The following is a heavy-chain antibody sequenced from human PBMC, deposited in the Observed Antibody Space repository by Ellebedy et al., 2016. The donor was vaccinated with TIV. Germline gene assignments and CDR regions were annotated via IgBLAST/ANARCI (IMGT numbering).Heavy chain of an antibody. Sequence: GESLKISXVASGFSVSSTYLSWVRQAPGKGLEWVSAFYRNDLTRYADSVKGRFTVSRDNSKNTLYFQMNSLTAEDTAVYFCARGIRNREFDYWGLGTLVTVSS. CDR2: FYRNDLT. CDR1: GFSVSSTY. CDR3: ARGIRNREFDY. J-gene: IGHJ4*02. V-gene: IGHV3-53*01. D-gene: IGHD2-15*01.